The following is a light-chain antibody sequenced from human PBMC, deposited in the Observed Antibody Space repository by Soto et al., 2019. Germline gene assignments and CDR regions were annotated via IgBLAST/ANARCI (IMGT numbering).Light chain of an antibody. V-gene: IGLV1-47*01. CDR3: VAWDDNLSSRV. CDR2: MNS. CDR1: SSNIGSAI. Sequence: QSVLTQPPSVSAAPGQKVTISCSGSSSNIGSAIVHWYQQLPGTAPKHLIYMNSQRPSGVPDRFSGSKSGTSASLVITGLRPEDEADYYCVAWDDNLSSRVFGGGTKLTVL. J-gene: IGLJ3*02.